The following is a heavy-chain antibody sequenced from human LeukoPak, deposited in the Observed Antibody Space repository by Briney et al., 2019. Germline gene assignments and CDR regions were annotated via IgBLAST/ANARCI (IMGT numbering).Heavy chain of an antibody. Sequence: SETLSLTCTVSGGSISSHYWSWVRQPPGKGLEWIGYIYYSGSTNYNPSLKSRVAISVDTSKNQFSLKLSSVTAADTAVYYCASSGSPNYYYYYMDVWGKGTTVTISS. CDR3: ASSGSPNYYYYYMDV. CDR2: IYYSGST. CDR1: GGSISSHY. D-gene: IGHD1-26*01. J-gene: IGHJ6*03. V-gene: IGHV4-59*11.